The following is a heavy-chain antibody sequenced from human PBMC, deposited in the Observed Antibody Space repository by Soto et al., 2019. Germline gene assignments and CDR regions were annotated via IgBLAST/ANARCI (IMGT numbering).Heavy chain of an antibody. CDR3: AKWTDTVVEAALAGGAFDI. J-gene: IGHJ3*02. D-gene: IGHD2-2*01. V-gene: IGHV3-23*01. CDR2: ISASGATT. Sequence: EVQLLESGGNLVQPGGSLRLSCAASGFSFSTYALTWFRQVPGKGLEWVSGISASGATTYYADSVKGRFTISRDNSKNTVFLHMTSLRAEDTALYYCAKWTDTVVEAALAGGAFDIWGQGTTVTVSS. CDR1: GFSFSTYA.